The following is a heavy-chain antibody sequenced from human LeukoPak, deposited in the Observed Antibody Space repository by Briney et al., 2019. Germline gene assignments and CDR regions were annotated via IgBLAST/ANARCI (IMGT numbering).Heavy chain of an antibody. CDR2: ISSNGGST. CDR1: GFTFSSYA. J-gene: IGHJ3*02. Sequence: GGSLRLSCAASGFTFSSYAMHWVRQAPGKGLEYVSAISSNGGSTHYANSVKGRFTISRDNSKNTLYLQMGSLRAEDTAVYYCARDRFYDSSGYPDAFDIWGQGTMVTVSS. D-gene: IGHD3-22*01. V-gene: IGHV3-64*01. CDR3: ARDRFYDSSGYPDAFDI.